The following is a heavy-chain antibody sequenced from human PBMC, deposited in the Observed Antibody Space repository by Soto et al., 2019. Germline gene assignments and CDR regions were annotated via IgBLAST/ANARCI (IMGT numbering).Heavy chain of an antibody. D-gene: IGHD2-2*01. CDR3: ASSPRGYCSSTSCRELGNYYGMDV. CDR1: GYSFTSYW. V-gene: IGHV5-10-1*01. CDR2: IDPSDSYT. Sequence: GESLKISCKGSGYSFTSYWIGWVRQMPGKGLEGMGRIDPSDSYTNYSPSFQGHVTISADKSISTAYLQWSSLKASDTAMYYCASSPRGYCSSTSCRELGNYYGMDVWGQGTTVTVSS. J-gene: IGHJ6*02.